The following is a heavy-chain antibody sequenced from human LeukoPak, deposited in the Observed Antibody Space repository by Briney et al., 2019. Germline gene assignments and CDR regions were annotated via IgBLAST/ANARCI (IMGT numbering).Heavy chain of an antibody. CDR1: GFTFSSYS. V-gene: IGHV3-48*01. D-gene: IGHD6-13*01. J-gene: IGHJ6*03. CDR3: ASPGRSIAAAGTFVYYYMDV. Sequence: GGFLRLSCAASGFTFSSYSMNWVRQAPGKGLEWVSYISSSSSTIYYADSVKGRFTISRDNAKNSLYLQMNSLRAEDTAVYYCASPGRSIAAAGTFVYYYMDVWGKGTTVTVSS. CDR2: ISSSSSTI.